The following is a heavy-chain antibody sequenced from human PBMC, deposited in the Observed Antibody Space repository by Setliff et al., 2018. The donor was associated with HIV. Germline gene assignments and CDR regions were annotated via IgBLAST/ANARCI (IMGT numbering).Heavy chain of an antibody. CDR1: GVSFSDDS. V-gene: IGHV4-34*01. CDR3: ARHYPRSDDAFDI. J-gene: IGHJ3*02. D-gene: IGHD6-19*01. CDR2: INHSGST. Sequence: SETLSLTCAVYGVSFSDDSWNWIRQPPGKGLEWIGEINHSGSTNYNPSLESRLTISVDTSKNQFSLKLSSVTAADTAVYYCARHYPRSDDAFDIWGQRTMVTVSS.